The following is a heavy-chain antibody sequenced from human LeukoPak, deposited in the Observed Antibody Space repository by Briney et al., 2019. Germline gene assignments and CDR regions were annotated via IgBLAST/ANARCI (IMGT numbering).Heavy chain of an antibody. CDR3: AGCIVVAGTLEF. CDR1: EFSFSSCA. CDR2: ISDSGGST. J-gene: IGHJ4*02. V-gene: IGHV3-23*01. Sequence: TGGSLRLSCAASEFSFSSCAMSWVRQAPGKGLEWVATISDSGGSTYYADSVKGRFTISRDNSKNTLYLQMNSLRAEDTAVYYCAGCIVVAGTLEFWGQGTLVTVSS. D-gene: IGHD6-19*01.